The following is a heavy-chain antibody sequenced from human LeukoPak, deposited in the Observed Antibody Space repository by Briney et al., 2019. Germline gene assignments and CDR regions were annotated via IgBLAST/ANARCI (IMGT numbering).Heavy chain of an antibody. CDR2: IHWDDDK. Sequence: SGPALVKPIQTLTLTCTFSGFSLSTSAMCMSWIRQPPGKALEWLALIHWDDDKYYITSQKTRLTMSKDTSKNQVVLTMTNMDPVDTATYYCARSGSGSYYTPDFWGQGTLVTVSS. CDR1: GFSLSTSAMC. D-gene: IGHD3-10*01. J-gene: IGHJ4*02. CDR3: ARSGSGSYYTPDF. V-gene: IGHV2-70*01.